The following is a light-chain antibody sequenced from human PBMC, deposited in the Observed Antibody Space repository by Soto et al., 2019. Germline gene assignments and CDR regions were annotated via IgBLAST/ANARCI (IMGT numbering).Light chain of an antibody. CDR2: SNN. V-gene: IGLV1-44*01. Sequence: VLTPPTSWSETPVQGVTISCSGISSNIGSNTVNWYQQFPGTAPKLLIYSNNQRPSGVPDRFSGSKSGTSASLAISGLQSEDEADYYCAAWDDSLNGYVFGTGTKVTVL. CDR1: SSNIGSNT. CDR3: AAWDDSLNGYV. J-gene: IGLJ1*01.